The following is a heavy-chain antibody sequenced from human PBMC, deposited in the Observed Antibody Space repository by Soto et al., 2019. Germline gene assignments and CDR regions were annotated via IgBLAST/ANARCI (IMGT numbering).Heavy chain of an antibody. D-gene: IGHD3-22*01. Sequence: QVQLVESGGGVVQPGRSLRLSCAASGFTFSSYAMHWVRQAPGKGLEWVAVISYDGSNKYYADSVKGRFTISRDNSKNTLYLQMNSLRAEDTAVYYCARIVDTERGGGYFDYWGQGTLVTVSS. CDR3: ARIVDTERGGGYFDY. V-gene: IGHV3-30-3*01. CDR1: GFTFSSYA. J-gene: IGHJ4*02. CDR2: ISYDGSNK.